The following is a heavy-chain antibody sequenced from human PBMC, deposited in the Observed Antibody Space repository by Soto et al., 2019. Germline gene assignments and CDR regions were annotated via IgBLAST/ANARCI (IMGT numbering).Heavy chain of an antibody. V-gene: IGHV3-74*01. Sequence: EVQLVESGGGLVQPAGSLRLSCAASGFTFSSYWMHWVRQVPGKGLVWVSRIKIDGSITSYADSVRGRFTISRDNAKNTLYLQMNSLRAEDTAVYYCARVRNGDWYFDYWGQGTLVTVSS. CDR3: ARVRNGDWYFDY. J-gene: IGHJ4*02. CDR2: IKIDGSIT. D-gene: IGHD2-21*02. CDR1: GFTFSSYW.